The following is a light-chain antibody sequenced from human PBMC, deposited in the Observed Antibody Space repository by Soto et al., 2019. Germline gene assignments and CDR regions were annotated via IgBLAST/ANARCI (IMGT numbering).Light chain of an antibody. CDR2: ATS. V-gene: IGKV1-12*01. CDR3: QQANSVPRT. CDR1: QRISSW. J-gene: IGKJ1*01. Sequence: IQMTQSPSSVSASVGDRVILTCRASQRISSWLAWYHQRPGKAPKLLIYATSTLETGVPSRFSGSGSGRDFTLTISRLQPEDLGTYFCQQANSVPRTFGQGTKVEVK.